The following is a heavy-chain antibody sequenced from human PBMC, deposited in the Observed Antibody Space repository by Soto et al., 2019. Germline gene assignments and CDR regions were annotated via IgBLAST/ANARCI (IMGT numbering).Heavy chain of an antibody. CDR3: ASMRLIIAVAAPGNWFDP. CDR1: GGSISSSSYY. Sequence: QLQLQESGPGLVKPSETLSLTCTVSGGSISSSSYYWGWIRQPPGKGLEWIGSSYYSGSTYYNPSLKSRVTISVDTSKNQFSLKLSSVTAADTAVYYCASMRLIIAVAAPGNWFDPWGQGTLVTVSS. V-gene: IGHV4-39*01. CDR2: SYYSGST. D-gene: IGHD6-19*01. J-gene: IGHJ5*02.